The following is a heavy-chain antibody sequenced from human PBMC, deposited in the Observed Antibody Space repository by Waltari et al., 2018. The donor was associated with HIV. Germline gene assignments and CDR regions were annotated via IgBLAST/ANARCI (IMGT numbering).Heavy chain of an antibody. CDR3: ARDGPAPKNIYHYYGMDV. CDR2: ISYDGTNK. D-gene: IGHD2-2*01. CDR1: RYIFSGYA. V-gene: IGHV3-30-3*01. Sequence: QVQLVESGGGVVRPGRSLRLSCAASRYIFSGYAMHWVRQPPGKGVELWAVISYDGTNKYYAESVRGRFTISRDNSENTLYLEMNSLKPDDTAVYYCARDGPAPKNIYHYYGMDVWGQGTTVTVSS. J-gene: IGHJ6*02.